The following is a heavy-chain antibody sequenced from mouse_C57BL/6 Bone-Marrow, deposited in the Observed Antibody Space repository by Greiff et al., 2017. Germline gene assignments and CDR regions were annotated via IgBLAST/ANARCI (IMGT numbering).Heavy chain of an antibody. D-gene: IGHD2-5*01. V-gene: IGHV1-81*01. CDR2: IYPRSGNT. CDR3: ARDYSNRFEY. J-gene: IGHJ2*01. CDR1: GYTFTSYG. Sequence: QVQLKESGAELARPGASVKLSCKASGYTFTSYGISWVKQRTGQGLEWIGEIYPRSGNTYYNEKFKGKATQTADKSSSTAYMELRSLTSEDSAVYFCARDYSNRFEYWGQGTTLTVSS.